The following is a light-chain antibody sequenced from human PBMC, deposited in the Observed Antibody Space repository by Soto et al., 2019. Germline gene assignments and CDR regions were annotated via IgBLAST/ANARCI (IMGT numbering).Light chain of an antibody. Sequence: QSVLTQPASVSGSPGQSITISCTGSSTDVGGYNYVSWYQQHPGKAPKVMIYEVSNRPSGVSNRFSGSKSGNTASLTISGLQAEDEADYYCSSYTSSSTYVXGTGTKVTV. V-gene: IGLV2-14*01. CDR3: SSYTSSSTYV. J-gene: IGLJ1*01. CDR2: EVS. CDR1: STDVGGYNY.